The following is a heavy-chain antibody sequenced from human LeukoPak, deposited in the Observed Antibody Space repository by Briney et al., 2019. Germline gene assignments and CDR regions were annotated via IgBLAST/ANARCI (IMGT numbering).Heavy chain of an antibody. J-gene: IGHJ4*02. D-gene: IGHD3-22*01. Sequence: ASVKVSCKASGYSFTDYYIHWVRQAPGQGLEWMGWINPFSGGTRYAQKFQGWVTMTRDTSISTAYMELSRLTSDDTAVYYCARGGYDLDYWGQGTLVTVSS. CDR3: ARGGYDLDY. V-gene: IGHV1-2*04. CDR1: GYSFTDYY. CDR2: INPFSGGT.